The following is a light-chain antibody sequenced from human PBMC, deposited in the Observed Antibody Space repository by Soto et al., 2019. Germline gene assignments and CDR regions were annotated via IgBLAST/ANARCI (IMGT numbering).Light chain of an antibody. CDR3: QQFNSYPGT. J-gene: IGKJ3*01. V-gene: IGKV1-13*02. CDR1: QGISSA. Sequence: AIQLTQSPSSLSASVGDRVTITCRASQGISSALAWYQQKPGKAPKLLINDASRLESGVPSRFSGSGSGTDFTLSISSLQPEDFATYYCQQFNSYPGTFVPGTKVDIK. CDR2: DAS.